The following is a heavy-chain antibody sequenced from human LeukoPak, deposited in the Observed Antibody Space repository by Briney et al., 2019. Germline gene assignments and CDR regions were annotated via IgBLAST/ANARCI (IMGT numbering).Heavy chain of an antibody. CDR1: GGSFSGYY. V-gene: IGHV4-34*01. Sequence: SETLSLTCAVYGGSFSGYYWSWIRQPLGKGLEWIGEINHSGSTNYNPSLKSRVTISVDTSKNQFSLKLSSVTAADTAVYYCARAKNMIAVAGFDYWGQGTLVTVSS. J-gene: IGHJ4*02. CDR3: ARAKNMIAVAGFDY. CDR2: INHSGST. D-gene: IGHD6-19*01.